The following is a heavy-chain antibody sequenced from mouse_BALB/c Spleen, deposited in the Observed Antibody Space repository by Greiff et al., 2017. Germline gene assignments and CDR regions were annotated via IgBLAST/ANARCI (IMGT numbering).Heavy chain of an antibody. J-gene: IGHJ3*01. V-gene: IGHV5-6*01. Sequence: EVKLMESGGDLVKPGGSLKLSCAASGFTFSSYGMSWVRQTPDKRLGWVATISSGGSYTYYPDSVKGRFTISRDNDKNTLYLQMSSLKSEDTAMYYCAREGGSSPWFAYWGQGTLVTVSA. CDR2: ISSGGSYT. CDR1: GFTFSSYG. D-gene: IGHD1-1*01. CDR3: AREGGSSPWFAY.